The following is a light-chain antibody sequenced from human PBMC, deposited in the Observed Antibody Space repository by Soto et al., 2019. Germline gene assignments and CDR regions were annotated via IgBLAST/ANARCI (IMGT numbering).Light chain of an antibody. CDR1: QGISSY. J-gene: IGKJ4*01. CDR2: GAT. CDR3: QHYYNYPLT. Sequence: DIQLTQSPSFLSASVGDRVTITCRASQGISSYLAWYQQKPGKAPKVLMYGATTLQSGVPSRFRGSGSGTEFSLTISSLQPDDFATYYCQHYYNYPLTFGGGTKV. V-gene: IGKV1-9*01.